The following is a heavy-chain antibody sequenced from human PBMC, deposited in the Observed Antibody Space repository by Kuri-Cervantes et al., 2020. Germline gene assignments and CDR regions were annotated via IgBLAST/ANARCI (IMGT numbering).Heavy chain of an antibody. V-gene: IGHV3-53*01. Sequence: GESLKISCAASGFTVSSNYMSWVRQAPGKGLEWVSVIYSGGSTYYADSVKGRFTISRDNSKNTLYLQVNSLRAEDTAVYYCAREYSSGWYVGNYYYGMDVWGQGTTVTVSS. J-gene: IGHJ6*02. CDR1: GFTVSSNY. D-gene: IGHD6-19*01. CDR3: AREYSSGWYVGNYYYGMDV. CDR2: IYSGGST.